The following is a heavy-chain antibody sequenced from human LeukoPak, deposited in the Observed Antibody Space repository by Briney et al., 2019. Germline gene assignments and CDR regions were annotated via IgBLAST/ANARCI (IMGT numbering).Heavy chain of an antibody. D-gene: IGHD3-9*01. J-gene: IGHJ3*02. CDR3: ARGTVLRYFDWLLTGRAFDI. Sequence: SETLSLTCSVSGYSISSGYFWGWIRQPPGKGLEWIGSFFHYGKTFYSPSLKSRVTISPDTSQNQFSLKLSSVTAADTAVYYCARGTVLRYFDWLLTGRAFDIWGQGTMVTVSS. CDR1: GYSISSGYF. CDR2: FFHYGKT. V-gene: IGHV4-38-2*02.